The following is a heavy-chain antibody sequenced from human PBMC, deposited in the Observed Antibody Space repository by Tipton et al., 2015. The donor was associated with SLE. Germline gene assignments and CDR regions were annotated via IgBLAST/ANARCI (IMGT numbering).Heavy chain of an antibody. Sequence: SRVTISVDTSKNQFSLKLSSVTAADTAVYYCARGGIAAAGTGHGYWGQGTLVTVSS. CDR3: ARGGIAAAGTGHGY. D-gene: IGHD6-13*01. J-gene: IGHJ4*02. V-gene: IGHV4-34*01.